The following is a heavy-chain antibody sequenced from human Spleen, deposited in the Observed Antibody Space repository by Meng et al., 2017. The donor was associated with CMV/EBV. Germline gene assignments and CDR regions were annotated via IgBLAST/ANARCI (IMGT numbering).Heavy chain of an antibody. V-gene: IGHV4-59*01. D-gene: IGHD4-23*01. CDR3: ASSAYGGKFTDAFDI. CDR2: IYDSGST. CDR1: GGSISSYY. J-gene: IGHJ3*02. Sequence: SETLSLTCTVSGGSISSYYWTWIRQPPGKGLEWIGSIYDSGSTNYNPSLKSRVTMSVDTSKKQISLKLRFVLAADTAVYYCASSAYGGKFTDAFDIWGQGTMVTVSS.